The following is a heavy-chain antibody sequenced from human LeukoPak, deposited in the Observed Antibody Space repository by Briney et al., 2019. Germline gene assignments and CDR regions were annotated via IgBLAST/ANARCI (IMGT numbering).Heavy chain of an antibody. CDR2: IYYSGST. CDR1: GGSISSSSYY. D-gene: IGHD4-11*01. V-gene: IGHV4-39*07. Sequence: PSETLSLTCTVSGGSISSSSYYWGWIRQPPGKGLEWIGSIYYSGSTYYNPSLKSRVTISVDTSKNQFSLKLSSVTAADTAVYYCARDNYGGFDYWGQGTLVTVSS. J-gene: IGHJ4*02. CDR3: ARDNYGGFDY.